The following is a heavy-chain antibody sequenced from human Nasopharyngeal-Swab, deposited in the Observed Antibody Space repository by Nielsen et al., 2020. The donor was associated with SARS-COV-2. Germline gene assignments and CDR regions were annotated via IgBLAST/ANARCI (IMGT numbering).Heavy chain of an antibody. CDR2: INPTDGST. J-gene: IGHJ6*02. Sequence: ASVKVSCKASGYTFTSYYLHWVRQAPGQGLEWMGIINPTDGSTSYAQKFEGRVTMTRVTSTSTVDMELNSLRSEDTAVYYCARVLPFRITGTSGMDVWGQGTTVTVSS. CDR1: GYTFTSYY. D-gene: IGHD1-7*01. V-gene: IGHV1-46*01. CDR3: ARVLPFRITGTSGMDV.